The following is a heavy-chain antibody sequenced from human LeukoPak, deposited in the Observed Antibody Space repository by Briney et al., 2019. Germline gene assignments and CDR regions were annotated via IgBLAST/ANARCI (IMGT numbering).Heavy chain of an antibody. Sequence: ASVKVSCKASGYTFTSYYMHWVRQAPGQGLEWMGIINPSGGSTSYAQKFQGRVTMTRDTSTSTVYMELSSLRSEDTAVYYCAADPDFWSGYYSFDYWGQGTLVTVSS. J-gene: IGHJ4*02. V-gene: IGHV1-46*01. CDR3: AADPDFWSGYYSFDY. CDR2: INPSGGST. D-gene: IGHD3-3*01. CDR1: GYTFTSYY.